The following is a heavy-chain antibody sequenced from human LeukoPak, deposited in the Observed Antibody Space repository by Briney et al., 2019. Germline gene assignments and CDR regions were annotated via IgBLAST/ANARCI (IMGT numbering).Heavy chain of an antibody. CDR1: GYTVTGYY. D-gene: IGHD3-10*01. V-gene: IGHV1-2*02. J-gene: IGHJ4*01. Sequence: ASVKVSCKASGYTVTGYYMHWVRQAPGQGLEWMGWINPNSGGTTYAQKFQGRVTMTRDTSISTAFMELTRLRSDDTAVYYCARDAYGLGSYPDYWGHGTLVTVSS. CDR2: INPNSGGT. CDR3: ARDAYGLGSYPDY.